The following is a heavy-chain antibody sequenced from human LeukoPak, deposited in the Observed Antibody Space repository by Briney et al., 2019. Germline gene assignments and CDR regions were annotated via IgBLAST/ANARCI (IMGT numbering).Heavy chain of an antibody. CDR2: IKSKTDGGTT. Sequence: GGSLRLSCAASGFSFSNALMTWVRQAPGKGLEWVGRIKSKTDGGTTDYAAPVKGRFTISRDDSKNTLYLQMKSLKTEDTAVYYCTTDSQYYDYVWGSSAWGQGTLVTVSS. J-gene: IGHJ4*02. D-gene: IGHD3-16*01. CDR1: GFSFSNAL. CDR3: TTDSQYYDYVWGSSA. V-gene: IGHV3-15*01.